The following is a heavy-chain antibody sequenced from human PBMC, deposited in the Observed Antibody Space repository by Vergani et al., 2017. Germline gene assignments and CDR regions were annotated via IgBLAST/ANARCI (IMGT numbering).Heavy chain of an antibody. CDR3: AKVSYDLLSGYSQEFDY. V-gene: IGHV3-23*01. CDR2: ISGSGGST. J-gene: IGHJ4*02. CDR1: GFTFSSYA. Sequence: EVQLLESGGGVVQPGGSLRLSCAASGFTFSSYAMSWVRQAAGKGLEWVSAISGSGGSTYYADSVKGRFTISRDNSKNTLYLQMNSLSAEDTALYYCAKVSYDLLSGYSQEFDYWGQGTLVIVSS. D-gene: IGHD3-3*01.